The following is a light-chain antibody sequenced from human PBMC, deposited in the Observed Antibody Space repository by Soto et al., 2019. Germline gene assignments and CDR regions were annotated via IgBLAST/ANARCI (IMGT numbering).Light chain of an antibody. CDR2: EVT. J-gene: IGLJ3*02. CDR1: SSDVGVFNY. CDR3: IAYATSSTWV. Sequence: QAVLTQPASVSGSPGQSITISCTGTSSDVGVFNYVSWYQPHPGRVPKLLIYEVTHRPSGVSDRFSVSNSGNTASRTISRVRPEDESTYFCIAYATSSTWVFGGGTKLTVL. V-gene: IGLV2-14*03.